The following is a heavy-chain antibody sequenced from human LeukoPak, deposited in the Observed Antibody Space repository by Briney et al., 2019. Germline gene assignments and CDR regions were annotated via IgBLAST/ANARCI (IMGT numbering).Heavy chain of an antibody. Sequence: SETLSLTCTVSGGSISSSSYYWGWIRQPPGKGLEWIGSIYYSGSTYYNPSLKSRVTISVDTSKNQFSLKLSSVTAADTAVYYCARDRGIVVVPAAMLFDYWGQGTLVTVSS. V-gene: IGHV4-39*07. CDR2: IYYSGST. D-gene: IGHD2-2*01. J-gene: IGHJ4*02. CDR1: GGSISSSSYY. CDR3: ARDRGIVVVPAAMLFDY.